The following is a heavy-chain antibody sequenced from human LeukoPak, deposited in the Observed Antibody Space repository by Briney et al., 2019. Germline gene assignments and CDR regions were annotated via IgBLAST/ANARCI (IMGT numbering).Heavy chain of an antibody. V-gene: IGHV4-59*12. Sequence: SETLSPTCTVSGGSISPFYWNWIRQPPGKGLEWIGYIYYTGGTSYSPSLNSRATISVDTSKNQISLKLNSVTAADTAIYYCAGEGEYGESYSWGQGVLVIVSA. CDR3: AGEGEYGESYS. D-gene: IGHD2-21*01. J-gene: IGHJ4*02. CDR2: IYYTGGT. CDR1: GGSISPFY.